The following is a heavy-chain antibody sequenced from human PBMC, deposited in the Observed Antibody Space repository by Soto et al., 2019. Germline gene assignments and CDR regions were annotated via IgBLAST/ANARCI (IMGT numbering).Heavy chain of an antibody. D-gene: IGHD5-12*01. CDR1: GGTFSSYT. J-gene: IGHJ5*02. V-gene: IGHV1-69*02. Sequence: GASVKVSCKASGGTFSSYTISWVRQAPGQGLEWMGRIIPILGIANYAQKFQGRVTITADKSTSTAYMELSSLRSEDTAVYYCARGYSGHDENWFDPWGQGTLVTVSS. CDR3: ARGYSGHDENWFDP. CDR2: IIPILGIA.